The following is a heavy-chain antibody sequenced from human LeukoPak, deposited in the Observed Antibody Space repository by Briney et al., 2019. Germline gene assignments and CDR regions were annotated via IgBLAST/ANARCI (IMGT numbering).Heavy chain of an antibody. CDR1: GFPFSTYA. J-gene: IGHJ4*02. D-gene: IGHD4-23*01. Sequence: GGSLRLSCAASGFPFSTYAMSWVRQAPGKGLEWVSSIRGSDGSAYYADSVKGRFAISRDNSKNTLYLQMNSLRAEDTAVYYCAKDVYGDYGGLDYWGQGTLVTVSS. CDR3: AKDVYGDYGGLDY. V-gene: IGHV3-23*01. CDR2: IRGSDGSA.